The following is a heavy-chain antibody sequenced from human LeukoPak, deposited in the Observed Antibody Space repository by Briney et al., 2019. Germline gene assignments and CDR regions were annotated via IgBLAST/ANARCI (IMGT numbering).Heavy chain of an antibody. D-gene: IGHD2-2*02. V-gene: IGHV1-69*05. CDR3: ARDRCSSTSCYRWFDP. CDR1: GGTFSSYA. CDR2: IIPTVGAA. J-gene: IGHJ5*02. Sequence: GAAVKVSCKASGGTFSSYAISLVRHARGQGLERVGGIIPTVGAANYAQKLQGRVTITTDESTSTAYMELSSLRSEDTAVYYCARDRCSSTSCYRWFDPWGQGTLVTVSS.